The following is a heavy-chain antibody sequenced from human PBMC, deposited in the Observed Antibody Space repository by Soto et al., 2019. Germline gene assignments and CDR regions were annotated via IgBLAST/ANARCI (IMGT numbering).Heavy chain of an antibody. CDR1: GFTFSSYA. D-gene: IGHD3-22*01. J-gene: IGHJ6*02. V-gene: IGHV3-64D*06. CDR2: ISSNGGST. Sequence: GGSLRLSCSASGFTFSSYAMHWVRQAPGKGLEYVSAISSNGGSTYYADSVKGRFTISRDNSKNTLYLQMSSLRAEDSAVYYCARHGRNTMIAQLRHYAMDVWGQGATVTVSS. CDR3: ARHGRNTMIAQLRHYAMDV.